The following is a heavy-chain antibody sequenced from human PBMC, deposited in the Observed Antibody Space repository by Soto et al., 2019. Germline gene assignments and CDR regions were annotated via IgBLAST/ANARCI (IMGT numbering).Heavy chain of an antibody. V-gene: IGHV4-59*01. CDR2: IYYSGRT. CDR3: ARGGVVVVAATNNIWFDP. D-gene: IGHD2-15*01. CDR1: GGSISSNY. J-gene: IGHJ5*02. Sequence: QVQLQESGPGLVKPSETLSLTCTVSGGSISSNYWSWIRQPPGKGLEWIGYIYYSGRTNYNPSLKSRVTISVDTSKNQFSLKLSSVTAADTAVYYCARGGVVVVAATNNIWFDPWGQGTLVTVSS.